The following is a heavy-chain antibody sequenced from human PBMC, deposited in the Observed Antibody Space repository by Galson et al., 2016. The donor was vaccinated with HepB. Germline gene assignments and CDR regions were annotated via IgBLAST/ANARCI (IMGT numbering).Heavy chain of an antibody. CDR1: GFTFNSYA. CDR3: VKCPPGTRGSLDS. J-gene: IGHJ4*02. Sequence: SLRLSCAGSGFTFNSYAMNWVRQAPGKGLEWISLISDNGHATYYADPVRGRFSIARDNSKNTLYLQMNSPRADDTAVYHCVKCPPGTRGSLDSWGQGTLVTVSS. V-gene: IGHV3-23*01. CDR2: ISDNGHAT. D-gene: IGHD1-14*01.